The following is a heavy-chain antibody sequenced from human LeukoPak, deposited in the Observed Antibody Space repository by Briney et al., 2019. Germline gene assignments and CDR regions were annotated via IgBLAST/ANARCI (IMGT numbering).Heavy chain of an antibody. J-gene: IGHJ4*02. Sequence: GASVKVSCKASGFTFTSYGISWVRQAPGQGLEWMGWISAYNGNTNYAQKLLGRVTMTTDTSTSTAYMELRSLRSDDTAVYYCARGNPRVVRGVILYYWGQGTLVTVSS. CDR3: ARGNPRVVRGVILYY. CDR1: GFTFTSYG. V-gene: IGHV1-18*01. CDR2: ISAYNGNT. D-gene: IGHD3-10*01.